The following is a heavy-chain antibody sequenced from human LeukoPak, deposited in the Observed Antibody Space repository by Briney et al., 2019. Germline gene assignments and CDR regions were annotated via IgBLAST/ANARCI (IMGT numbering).Heavy chain of an antibody. CDR2: INPSGGST. D-gene: IGHD3-9*01. J-gene: IGHJ4*02. CDR3: ARGRRGAGYDLFDY. Sequence: ASVKVSCKASGYTFTSYYMHWVRQAPGQGLEWMGIINPSGGSTSYAQKFQGRVTMTRDTSISTAYMELSRLRSDDTAVYYRARGRRGAGYDLFDYWGQGTLVTVSS. CDR1: GYTFTSYY. V-gene: IGHV1-46*01.